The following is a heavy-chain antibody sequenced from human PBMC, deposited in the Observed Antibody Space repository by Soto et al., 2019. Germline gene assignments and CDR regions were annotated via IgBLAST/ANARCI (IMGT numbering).Heavy chain of an antibody. V-gene: IGHV1-18*01. CDR3: ARDLPRAIVIVSATHFDC. CDR1: GYTFTDYG. D-gene: IGHD3-22*01. CDR2: ISPYNGNT. J-gene: IGHJ4*02. Sequence: GASVKVSCKASGYTFTDYGISWVRQAPGQGLEWMGWISPYNGNTNYAQKLQGRVTMTTDTSTSTAYMELRSLRSDDTAVYYCARDLPRAIVIVSATHFDCWGQGTLVTV.